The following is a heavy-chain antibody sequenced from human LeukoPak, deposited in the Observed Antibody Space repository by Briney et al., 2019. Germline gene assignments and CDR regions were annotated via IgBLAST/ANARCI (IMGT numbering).Heavy chain of an antibody. CDR3: ARGEDFERYYLAY. D-gene: IGHD3-9*01. CDR2: IYYTGTT. V-gene: IGHV4-59*01. J-gene: IGHJ4*02. Sequence: TSETLSLTCSVSGGSISIYYWTWIRQIPGKGLEWIGYIYYTGTTNYNPLFESRATISVDTSKNQFSLKLTSVTAADTAVYFCARGEDFERYYLAYWGQGTLVTVSS. CDR1: GGSISIYY.